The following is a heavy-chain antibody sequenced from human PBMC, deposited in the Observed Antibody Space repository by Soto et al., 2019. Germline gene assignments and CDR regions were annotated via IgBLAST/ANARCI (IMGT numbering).Heavy chain of an antibody. CDR1: GGSFSGYY. V-gene: IGHV4-34*01. CDR2: INHSGST. CDR3: ARGGSYYYYYYGMDV. Sequence: SETLSLTCAVYGGSFSGYYWSWIRQPPGKGLEWIGEINHSGSTNYNPSLKSRVTISVDTSKNQFSLKLSSATAAETAGYYCARGGSYYYYYYGMDVWGQGTTVTVSS. D-gene: IGHD1-26*01. J-gene: IGHJ6*02.